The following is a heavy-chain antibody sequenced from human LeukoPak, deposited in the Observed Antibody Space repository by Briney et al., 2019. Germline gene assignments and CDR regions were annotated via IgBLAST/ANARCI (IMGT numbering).Heavy chain of an antibody. CDR2: IYSTGST. J-gene: IGHJ4*02. D-gene: IGHD6-13*01. Sequence: SETLSLTCTVSGGPITSHFWSWIRQPAGKGLEWIGRIYSTGSTNYNPSLKSRVTMSVDTSKNQFSLRLRSVTAADTAVYYCARQIASAGTAGFDFWGQGALVTVSS. CDR3: ARQIASAGTAGFDF. V-gene: IGHV4-4*07. CDR1: GGPITSHF.